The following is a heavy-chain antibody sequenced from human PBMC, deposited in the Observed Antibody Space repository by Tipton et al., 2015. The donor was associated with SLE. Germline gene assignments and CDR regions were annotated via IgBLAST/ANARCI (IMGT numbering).Heavy chain of an antibody. V-gene: IGHV4-39*07. CDR1: GGSISSSSYY. CDR3: ARARMALDI. J-gene: IGHJ3*02. CDR2: IYYSGST. Sequence: TLSLTCTVSGGSISSSSYYWGWIRQPPGKGLEWIGSIYYSGSTYYNPSLKSRVTISVDTSKNQFSLKLSSVTAADTAVYYCARARMALDIWGQGTMVTVSS.